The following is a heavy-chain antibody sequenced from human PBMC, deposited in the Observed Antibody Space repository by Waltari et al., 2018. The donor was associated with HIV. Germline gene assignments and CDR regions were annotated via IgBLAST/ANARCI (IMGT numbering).Heavy chain of an antibody. CDR3: ARTKYYASGTYYNGAFDV. Sequence: QVTLTESGPALLNATQTLTLTCNVSGFSLTTSGLCVSWIRPPPGKALEWLAFIDLEDNKFFSPSLKTRLTISKDSFRNQVVLTMTNMDPVDTGSYFCARTKYYASGTYYNGAFDVWGQGTMVTVSS. J-gene: IGHJ3*01. CDR2: IDLEDNK. D-gene: IGHD3-10*01. CDR1: GFSLTTSGLC. V-gene: IGHV2-70*01.